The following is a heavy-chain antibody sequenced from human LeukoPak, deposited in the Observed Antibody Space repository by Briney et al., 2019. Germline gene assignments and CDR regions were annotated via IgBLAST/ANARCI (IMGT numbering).Heavy chain of an antibody. J-gene: IGHJ5*02. Sequence: GGSLRLSCAASGFTFSSYAMSWVRQAPGKGLEWVSAISGSGDSTEYADSVKGRFTISRDNSKNTLYLQINSLRAEETAVYYCAKGSGFMVRGVIKYRFDRWGGGTLV. CDR2: ISGSGDST. V-gene: IGHV3-23*01. CDR1: GFTFSSYA. D-gene: IGHD3-10*01. CDR3: AKGSGFMVRGVIKYRFDR.